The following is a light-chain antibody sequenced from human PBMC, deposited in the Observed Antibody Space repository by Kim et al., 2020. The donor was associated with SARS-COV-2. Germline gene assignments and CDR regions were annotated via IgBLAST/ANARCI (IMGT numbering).Light chain of an antibody. CDR3: QSYDSSLSVGI. CDR2: SNN. J-gene: IGLJ2*01. V-gene: IGLV1-40*01. Sequence: RVTISCTGGSSNSGAGFEVHWYQQLPGTAPKLLIHSNNNRPSGVPDRFSGSKSGTSASLAITGLQPEDEADYYCQSYDSSLSVGIFGGGTQLTVL. CDR1: SSNSGAGFE.